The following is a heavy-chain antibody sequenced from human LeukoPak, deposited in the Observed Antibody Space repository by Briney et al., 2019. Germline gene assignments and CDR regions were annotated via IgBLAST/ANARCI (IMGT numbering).Heavy chain of an antibody. CDR3: AKDQEKLLWFGETTDLFDY. J-gene: IGHJ4*02. D-gene: IGHD3-10*01. CDR1: GFTFSSYS. CDR2: ISSSSSSI. Sequence: GGSLRLSCAASGFTFSSYSVNWVRQAPGRGLEWLSYISSSSSSIYYADSVQGRFTISRDNAKNSLHPQMNSLRAEDTAVYYCAKDQEKLLWFGETTDLFDYWGQGTLVTVSS. V-gene: IGHV3-48*04.